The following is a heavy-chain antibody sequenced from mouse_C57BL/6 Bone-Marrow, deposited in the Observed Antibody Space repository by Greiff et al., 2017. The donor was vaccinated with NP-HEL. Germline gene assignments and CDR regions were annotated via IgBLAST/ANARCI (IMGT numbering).Heavy chain of an antibody. CDR1: GFSLTSYG. J-gene: IGHJ4*01. V-gene: IGHV2-3*01. D-gene: IGHD2-4*01. CDR2: IWGDGST. Sequence: VKLVESGPGLVAPSQSLSITCTVSGFSLTSYGVSWVRQPPGKGLEWLGVIWGDGSTNYHSALIFRLSISKDNSKSQVFLKLNSLQTDDTATYYCAPTMISYAMDYWGQGTSVTVSS. CDR3: APTMISYAMDY.